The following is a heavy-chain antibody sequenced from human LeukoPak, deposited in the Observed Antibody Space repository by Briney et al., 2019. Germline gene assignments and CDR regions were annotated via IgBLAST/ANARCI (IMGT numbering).Heavy chain of an antibody. CDR1: GYSISSGYY. CDR3: ASTMMPTDAFDI. J-gene: IGHJ3*02. CDR2: IYHSGST. Sequence: SETLSLTCAVSGYSISSGYYWGWIRQPPGKGLEWIGSIYHSGSTYYNPSLKSRVTISVEPSKNQFSLKLRSVTAADTAVYYCASTMMPTDAFDIWGQGTMVTVSS. D-gene: IGHD3-22*01. V-gene: IGHV4-38-2*01.